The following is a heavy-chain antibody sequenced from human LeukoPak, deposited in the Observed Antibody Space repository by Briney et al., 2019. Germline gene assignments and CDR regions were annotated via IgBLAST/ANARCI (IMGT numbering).Heavy chain of an antibody. CDR1: GFTFSNAW. D-gene: IGHD2-15*01. CDR2: IKSKTDGGTT. CDR3: ARDSPRGGSDY. J-gene: IGHJ4*02. Sequence: GGSLRLSCAASGFTFSNAWMNWVRQAPGKGLEWVGRIKSKTDGGTTDYAAPVKGRFTISRDDSKNTLYLQMNSLKTEDTAVYYCARDSPRGGSDYWGQGTLVTVSS. V-gene: IGHV3-15*07.